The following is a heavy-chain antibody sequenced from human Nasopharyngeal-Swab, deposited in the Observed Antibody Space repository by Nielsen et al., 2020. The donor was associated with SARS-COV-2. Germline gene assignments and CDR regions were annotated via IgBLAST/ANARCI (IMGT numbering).Heavy chain of an antibody. V-gene: IGHV1-8*01. Sequence: ASVKVSCKTSGYTFASFDINWVRQATGRGLEWWGWMNLDSGDTHYAQEFQGKVTLTTDTSRSTAYMELSSLRSEDTAVYYCARGPRPKRHLDYWCQGTLVPVSS. J-gene: IGHJ4*02. CDR2: MNLDSGDT. D-gene: IGHD1-1*01. CDR1: GYTFASFD. CDR3: ARGPRPKRHLDY.